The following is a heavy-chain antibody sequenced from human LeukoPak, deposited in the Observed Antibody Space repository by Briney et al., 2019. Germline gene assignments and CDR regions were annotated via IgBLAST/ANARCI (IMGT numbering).Heavy chain of an antibody. Sequence: GGSLRLSCAASGFTFSSYAMHWVRQAPGKGLEWVAVISYDGSNKYYADSVKGRFTISRDNSKNTLYLQMNSLRAEDTAVYYCAKVADSSHNWGQGTLVTVSS. V-gene: IGHV3-30-3*01. J-gene: IGHJ4*02. CDR3: AKVADSSHN. D-gene: IGHD6-13*01. CDR1: GFTFSSYA. CDR2: ISYDGSNK.